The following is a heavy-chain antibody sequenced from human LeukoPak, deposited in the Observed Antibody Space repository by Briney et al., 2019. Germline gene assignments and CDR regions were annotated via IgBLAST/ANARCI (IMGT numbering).Heavy chain of an antibody. D-gene: IGHD1-26*01. CDR3: ASPSGSYYGFDI. J-gene: IGHJ3*02. V-gene: IGHV4-59*01. CDR2: FHYSGST. CDR1: AGSISGNY. Sequence: QPSETLSLTCIVSAGSISGNYWSWIRQPPGKGLEWIGYFHYSGSTNYNPSLKSRVTISIDTSKNQFSLKLSSVTAADTAVYYCASPSGSYYGFDIWGQGTMVTVSS.